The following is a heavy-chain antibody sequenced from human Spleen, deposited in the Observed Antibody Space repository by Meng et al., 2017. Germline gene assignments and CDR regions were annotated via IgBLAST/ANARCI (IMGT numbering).Heavy chain of an antibody. CDR1: GYTLTELS. CDR2: YDSEEGEI. Sequence: ASVKVSCKVSGYTLTELSIHWVRQAPSKGLEWMGGYDSEEGEIIYAQKFQGRATMTEDTSTNSAYLEVRNLRSEDTAVYYCATLRGQWLVSYFQHWGQGTLVTVSS. CDR3: ATLRGQWLVSYFQH. D-gene: IGHD6-19*01. V-gene: IGHV1-24*01. J-gene: IGHJ1*01.